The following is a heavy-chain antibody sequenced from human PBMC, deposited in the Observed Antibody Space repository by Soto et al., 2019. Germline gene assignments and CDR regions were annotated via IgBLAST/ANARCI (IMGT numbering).Heavy chain of an antibody. V-gene: IGHV1-69*18. Sequence: QVQLVQSGAEVRKPGSSVTVSCKASGGTFSTYGITWVRQAPGQGLEWMGNIIPLIGTANYAQRFRGRVTITADESTTTGYMELTSLRSGDTAVYYCARVVMTTVPASFDYGLDVWGQGTTVTVSS. D-gene: IGHD4-4*01. CDR3: ARVVMTTVPASFDYGLDV. J-gene: IGHJ6*02. CDR2: IIPLIGTA. CDR1: GGTFSTYG.